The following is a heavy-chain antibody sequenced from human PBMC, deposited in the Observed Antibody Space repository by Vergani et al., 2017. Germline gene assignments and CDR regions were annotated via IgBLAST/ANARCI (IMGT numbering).Heavy chain of an antibody. Sequence: QVQLQESGPGLVKPSGTLSLTCAVSGGSISSSNWWSWVRQPPGKGLEWIGEIYHSGSTTYNPSLKSRVTISVDKSKNQFSLKLSSVTAADTAVYYCARAYCSGGSCYFANDAFDIWGQGTMVTVSS. CDR1: GGSISSSNW. V-gene: IGHV4-4*02. J-gene: IGHJ3*02. CDR3: ARAYCSGGSCYFANDAFDI. CDR2: IYHSGST. D-gene: IGHD2-15*01.